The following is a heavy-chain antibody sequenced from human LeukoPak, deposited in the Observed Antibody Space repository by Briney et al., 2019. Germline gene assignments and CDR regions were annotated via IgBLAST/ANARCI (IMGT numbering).Heavy chain of an antibody. CDR2: INPSGGST. V-gene: IGHV1-46*01. Sequence: ASVKVSCKASGYTFTSYYMRWVRQAPGQGLEWMGIINPSGGSTSYAQKFQGRVTMTRDTSTSTVYMELSSLRSEDTAVYYCARDKYYDFWSGYYHYYYYMDVWGKGTTVTVSS. CDR1: GYTFTSYY. D-gene: IGHD3-3*01. CDR3: ARDKYYDFWSGYYHYYYYMDV. J-gene: IGHJ6*03.